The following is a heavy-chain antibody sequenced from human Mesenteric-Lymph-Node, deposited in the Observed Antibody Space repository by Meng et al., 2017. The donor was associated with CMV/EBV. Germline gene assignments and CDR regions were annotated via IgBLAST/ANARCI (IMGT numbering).Heavy chain of an antibody. CDR1: GFTFNNYG. D-gene: IGHD2-15*01. Sequence: GESLKISCVASGFTFNNYGMHWVRQAPGKGLEWVALIRYDGTITYYADSVKGRFTISRDNSKNTLYFQMNSLRTDDTAVYYCVKEARYCTGGRCYSVYFNNWGQGTLVTVSS. V-gene: IGHV3-30*02. J-gene: IGHJ4*02. CDR2: IRYDGTIT. CDR3: VKEARYCTGGRCYSVYFNN.